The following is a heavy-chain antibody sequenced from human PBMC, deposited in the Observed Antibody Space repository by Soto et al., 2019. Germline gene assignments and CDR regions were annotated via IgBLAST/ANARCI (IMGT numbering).Heavy chain of an antibody. CDR3: ARELQYDSGGFHELLY. CDR2: ISAYNGDS. V-gene: IGHV1-18*04. CDR1: GYSFNNFG. J-gene: IGHJ4*02. D-gene: IGHD3-22*01. Sequence: QVQLVQSGAQILQPGASVKVSCKTSGYSFNNFGVNWVRQAPGQGLEWVAWISAYNGDSKYAQKFHGRITMTTDTSTSTAFLELTSLTFADTAVYYCARELQYDSGGFHELLYWGQGTLVAVSS.